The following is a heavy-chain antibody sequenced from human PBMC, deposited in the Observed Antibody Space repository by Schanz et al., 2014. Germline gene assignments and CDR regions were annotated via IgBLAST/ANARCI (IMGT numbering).Heavy chain of an antibody. Sequence: VKLVESGGGLVQPGGSLRLSCAASGFTFSDHFMDWVRQAPGKGLEWLSHISGSGGDSVDYADSVKGRFTISRDNAKKSLYLRMNSLRAEDTAVYYCVRDKKGFVAVAGTAPFDYWGQGTLVTVSS. CDR2: ISGSGGDSV. CDR1: GFTFSDHF. CDR3: VRDKKGFVAVAGTAPFDY. V-gene: IGHV3-11*04. D-gene: IGHD6-19*01. J-gene: IGHJ4*02.